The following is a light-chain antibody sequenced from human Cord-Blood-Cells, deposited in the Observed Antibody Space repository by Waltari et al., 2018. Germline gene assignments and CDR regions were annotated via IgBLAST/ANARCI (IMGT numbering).Light chain of an antibody. Sequence: QSALTQPASVSGSPGQSITISCTGTRSDVGGYNYVSWYQQHPGKAPKLMIYDVSNRPSGVSNRFSGSKSCNTASLTISGLQAEDEADYYCSSYTSSSTYVFGTGTKVTVL. CDR2: DVS. CDR3: SSYTSSSTYV. CDR1: RSDVGGYNY. V-gene: IGLV2-14*03. J-gene: IGLJ1*01.